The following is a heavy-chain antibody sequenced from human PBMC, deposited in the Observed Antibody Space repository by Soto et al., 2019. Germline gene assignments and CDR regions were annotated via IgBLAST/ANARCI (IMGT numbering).Heavy chain of an antibody. CDR1: GFTFSSYG. CDR3: ATLDDYGDWLGGESYYFDY. CDR2: ISYDGTNK. J-gene: IGHJ4*02. Sequence: GGSLRLSCAASGFTFSSYGMHWVRQAPGKGLEWVAVISYDGTNKYYGDSVKGRFTISRDNSKNTLYLQMNSLRAEDTAVYYCATLDDYGDWLGGESYYFDYWGQGTLVTVSS. V-gene: IGHV3-30*03. D-gene: IGHD4-17*01.